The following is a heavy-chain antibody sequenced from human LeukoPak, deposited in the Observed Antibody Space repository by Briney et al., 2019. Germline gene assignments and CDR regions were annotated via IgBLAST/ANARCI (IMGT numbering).Heavy chain of an antibody. Sequence: QTGGSLRLSCAASGFTFSSYSMNWVRQAPGKGLEWVSYISSSSSTIYYADSVKGRFTISRDNAKNSLYLQMNNLRAEDTAVYYCASGVGATGAFDIWGQGTMVTVSS. CDR1: GFTFSSYS. D-gene: IGHD1-26*01. V-gene: IGHV3-48*04. CDR3: ASGVGATGAFDI. J-gene: IGHJ3*02. CDR2: ISSSSSTI.